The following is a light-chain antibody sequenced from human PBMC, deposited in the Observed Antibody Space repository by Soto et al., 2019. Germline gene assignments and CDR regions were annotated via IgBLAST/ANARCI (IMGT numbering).Light chain of an antibody. J-gene: IGLJ1*01. Sequence: SVLTHPASGSGSPGQSITISCTGTNVDVGGYNYVSWYQHHPGKAPKLLIFEVSNRPSGVSNRFSGSKSGNTASLTISGLQSEDEADYYCASYTIKTTYVFGSGTKVTVL. CDR3: ASYTIKTTYV. V-gene: IGLV2-14*01. CDR2: EVS. CDR1: NVDVGGYNY.